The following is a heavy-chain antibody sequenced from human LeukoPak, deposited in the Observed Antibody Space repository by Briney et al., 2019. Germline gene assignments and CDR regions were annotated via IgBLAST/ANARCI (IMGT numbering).Heavy chain of an antibody. Sequence: SVKVSCKASGGTFSSYAISWVRQAPGQGLEWMGGIIPIFGTANYAQKFQGRVTITADKSTSTAYMELSSLRSEDTAVYYCARVGGWFGELHYYMDVWGKGTTVTVSS. J-gene: IGHJ6*03. D-gene: IGHD3-10*01. CDR1: GGTFSSYA. CDR3: ARVGGWFGELHYYMDV. V-gene: IGHV1-69*06. CDR2: IIPIFGTA.